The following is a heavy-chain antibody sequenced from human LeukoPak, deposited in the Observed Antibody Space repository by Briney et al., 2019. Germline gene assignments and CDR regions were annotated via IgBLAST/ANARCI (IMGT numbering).Heavy chain of an antibody. Sequence: TGGSLRLSCAVSGFTFSSYSMSWVRQAPGKGLEWVSSITSSSSYIYYADSLKGRFTISRDNAKNSLYLQMNSLRAEDTAVYYCARDNYYDSSGSSFDYWGQGTLVTVSS. J-gene: IGHJ4*02. D-gene: IGHD3-22*01. CDR2: ITSSSSYI. CDR3: ARDNYYDSSGSSFDY. CDR1: GFTFSSYS. V-gene: IGHV3-21*01.